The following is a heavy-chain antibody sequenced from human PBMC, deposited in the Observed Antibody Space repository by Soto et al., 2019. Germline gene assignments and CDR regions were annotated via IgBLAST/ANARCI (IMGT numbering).Heavy chain of an antibody. D-gene: IGHD6-19*01. CDR2: TYYRSKWYN. CDR1: GDSVSSDSAA. V-gene: IGHV6-1*01. J-gene: IGHJ6*02. CDR3: ARARVMGYTSGWSPHYYYYGMDV. Sequence: PSQTLSLTCAISGDSVSSDSAAWNWIRQSPSRGLEWLGRTYYRSKWYNDYALSVEGRITINPDTSKNQFSLQLNSVTPEDTAVYYCARARVMGYTSGWSPHYYYYGMDVWGQGTTVTVSS.